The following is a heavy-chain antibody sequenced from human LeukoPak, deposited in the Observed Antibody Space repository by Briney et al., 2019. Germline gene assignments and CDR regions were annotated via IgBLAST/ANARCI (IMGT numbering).Heavy chain of an antibody. D-gene: IGHD3-16*01. V-gene: IGHV1-69*13. Sequence: SVKVSCKASGGMFSTTAINWIRQAPGQGLEWMGGNIPPFGTPDYAQKFQGRVTITADESTSTVYMELSSLTSEDTAVYYCASFVMILRYYGLDVWGQGTTVTVSS. CDR3: ASFVMILRYYGLDV. CDR2: NIPPFGTP. CDR1: GGMFSTTA. J-gene: IGHJ6*02.